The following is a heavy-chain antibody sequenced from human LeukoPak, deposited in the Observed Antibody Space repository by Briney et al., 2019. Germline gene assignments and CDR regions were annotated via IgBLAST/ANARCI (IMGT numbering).Heavy chain of an antibody. Sequence: GGSLRLSCAASGFTFSSYWMTWVRQAPGKGLEWVANMNLDGREKYYVDSVKGRSTISRDNAKNSLYLQMNSLTAEDTAVYYCARDDGFSSYSYWGQGALVTVSS. J-gene: IGHJ4*02. D-gene: IGHD3/OR15-3a*01. CDR1: GFTFSSYW. CDR2: MNLDGREK. V-gene: IGHV3-7*01. CDR3: ARDDGFSSYSY.